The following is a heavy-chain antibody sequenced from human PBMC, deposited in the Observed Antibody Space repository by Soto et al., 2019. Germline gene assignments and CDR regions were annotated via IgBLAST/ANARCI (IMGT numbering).Heavy chain of an antibody. CDR1: GDTFNFYS. CDR3: ASSYGSGYRAFDY. V-gene: IGHV1-69*02. CDR2: VNPIVSMS. J-gene: IGHJ4*02. Sequence: QVQLVQSGAEVKRPGSSVKVSCKASGDTFNFYSINWVRQAPGLGLEWMGRVNPIVSMSNYAQKLQGRVTMTANKTTSTAYMELSSLRSEDTAIYYCASSYGSGYRAFDYWGQGALVTFSS. D-gene: IGHD3-10*01.